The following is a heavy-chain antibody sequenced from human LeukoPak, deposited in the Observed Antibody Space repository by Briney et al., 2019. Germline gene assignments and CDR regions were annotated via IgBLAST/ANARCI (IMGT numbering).Heavy chain of an antibody. Sequence: GGSLRLSCAGSGFTFSIYEMNWVRQAPGKGLEWVSYISSSDNTIYYADSVRGRFTISRDNAKNSLYLQMNSLRAEDTAVYYCARGMVYCGGDCYDYWGQGTLVTVSS. CDR1: GFTFSIYE. CDR2: ISSSDNTI. V-gene: IGHV3-48*03. CDR3: ARGMVYCGGDCYDY. D-gene: IGHD2-21*02. J-gene: IGHJ4*02.